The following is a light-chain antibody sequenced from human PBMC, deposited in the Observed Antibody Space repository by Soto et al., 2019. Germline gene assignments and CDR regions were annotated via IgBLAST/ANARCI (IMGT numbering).Light chain of an antibody. V-gene: IGKV1-33*01. CDR1: RSNSNW. J-gene: IGKJ4*01. CDR3: QQYDNLLLT. Sequence: DIQMSQSPSTLSAAVGDRTTITCRSRRSNSNWLAWYQQKPGKAPKLLIYDASNLETGVPSRFSGSGSGTDFTFTISSLQPEDIATYYCQQYDNLLLTFGGGTKVDIK. CDR2: DAS.